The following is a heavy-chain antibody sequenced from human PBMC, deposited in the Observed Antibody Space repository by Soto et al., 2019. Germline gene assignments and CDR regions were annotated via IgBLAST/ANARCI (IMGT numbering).Heavy chain of an antibody. CDR3: ARHVSHLGTLFDY. D-gene: IGHD1-1*01. CDR2: IYYSGST. CDR1: GGSISSGGYY. Sequence: SETLSLTCTVSGGSISSGGYYWSWIRQHPGKGLEWIGYIYYSGSTYYNPSLKSRVTISVDTSKNQFSLKLSSVTAADTAVYYCARHVSHLGTLFDYWGQGTLVTVSS. J-gene: IGHJ4*02. V-gene: IGHV4-31*03.